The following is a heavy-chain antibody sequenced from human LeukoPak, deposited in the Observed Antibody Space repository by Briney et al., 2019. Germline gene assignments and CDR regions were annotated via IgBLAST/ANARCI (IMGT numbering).Heavy chain of an antibody. V-gene: IGHV2-5*02. J-gene: IGHJ3*02. D-gene: IGHD2-15*01. CDR1: GFSLSASGVA. CDR2: IYWDDDK. CDR3: AYKAPRGSFDI. Sequence: SGPTLVNPTQTLTLTCTFSGFSLSASGVAVGCIRQPPGKALEWLALIYWDDDKRYSPSLKTRLTVTKDTSKNQVVLRMINMDPVDTGTYYCAYKAPRGSFDIWGQGTLVTVSS.